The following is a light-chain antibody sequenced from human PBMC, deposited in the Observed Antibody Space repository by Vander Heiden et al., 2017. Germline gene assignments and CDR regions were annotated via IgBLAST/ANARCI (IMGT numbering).Light chain of an antibody. CDR3: CSYAGSDTFLVV. Sequence: QSALTQPRSVSGSPGQSVTISCTGTSSEVGGYNYASWYQQHPGKAPKLMVYDVSTRPSGVPDRFSGSKSGNTASLTISGLQAEDEADYYCCSYAGSDTFLVVFGGGTKLTVL. CDR1: SSEVGGYNY. CDR2: DVS. J-gene: IGLJ2*01. V-gene: IGLV2-11*01.